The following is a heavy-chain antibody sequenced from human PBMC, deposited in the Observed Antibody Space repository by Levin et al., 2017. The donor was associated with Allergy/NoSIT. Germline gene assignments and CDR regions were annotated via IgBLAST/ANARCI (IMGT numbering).Heavy chain of an antibody. J-gene: IGHJ2*01. CDR1: GGSISSYY. CDR3: ARDRVRWYFDL. D-gene: IGHD1-1*01. CDR2: IYYSGST. V-gene: IGHV4-59*01. Sequence: PSETLSLTCTVSGGSISSYYWSWIRQPPGKGLEWIGYIYYSGSTNYNPSLKSRVTISVDTSKNQFSLKLSSVTAADTAVYYCARDRVRWYFDLWGRGTLVTVSS.